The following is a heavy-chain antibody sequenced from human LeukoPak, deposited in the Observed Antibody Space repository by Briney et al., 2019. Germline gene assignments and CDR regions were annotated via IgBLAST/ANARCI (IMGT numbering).Heavy chain of an antibody. CDR3: AKPISGGLAVTADWFAP. V-gene: IGHV3-23*01. Sequence: GGSLRLSCEASGFAFSFFAMSWLRQAPGKGLEWVSTINANSGTRSYAASVRGRFTISRDNSKNTLYLQLNTLRADDTAVYYCAKPISGGLAVTADWFAPWGRGTLVVVSS. CDR1: GFAFSFFA. J-gene: IGHJ5*01. CDR2: INANSGTR. D-gene: IGHD6-19*01.